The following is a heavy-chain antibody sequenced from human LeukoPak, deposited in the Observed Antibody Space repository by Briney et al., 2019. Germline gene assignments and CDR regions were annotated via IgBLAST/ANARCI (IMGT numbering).Heavy chain of an antibody. D-gene: IGHD1-14*01. Sequence: PGGSLRLSCAASGFTFSSYSMNWVRQAPGKGLEWLSYISNSGSTIYYADSVKGRFTISSDNAKNSLYLQMNSLRAEDTAVYYCANLKPPAPDGLDIWGQGTLVTVSS. CDR2: ISNSGSTI. CDR1: GFTFSSYS. CDR3: ANLKPPAPDGLDI. J-gene: IGHJ4*02. V-gene: IGHV3-48*01.